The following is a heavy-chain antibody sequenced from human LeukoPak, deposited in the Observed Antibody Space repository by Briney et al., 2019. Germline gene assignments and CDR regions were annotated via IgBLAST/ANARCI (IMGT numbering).Heavy chain of an antibody. J-gene: IGHJ4*02. CDR2: IYYSGST. CDR1: GGSISSSSYY. D-gene: IGHD6-19*01. CDR3: ARVVAGVEWLGLFDY. Sequence: SETLSLTCTVSGGSISSSSYYWGWIRQPPGKGLEWIVSIYYSGSTYYNPSPKSRVTISVDTSKNQFSLKLSSVTAADTAVYYCARVVAGVEWLGLFDYWGQGTLVTVSS. V-gene: IGHV4-39*07.